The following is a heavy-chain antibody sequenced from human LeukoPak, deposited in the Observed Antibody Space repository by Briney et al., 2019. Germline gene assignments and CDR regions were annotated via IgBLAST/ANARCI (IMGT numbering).Heavy chain of an antibody. D-gene: IGHD2-2*01. Sequence: GGSLRLSCSVSGFSVTSTHMSWVRQAPGKGLQWVSVIYGGSSTYYVDSVKGRFTISRDNAKNSLYLQMNSLRAEDTAVYYCAVLTYQLLDYYFDYWGQGTLVTVSS. CDR2: IYGGSST. V-gene: IGHV3-53*01. J-gene: IGHJ4*02. CDR3: AVLTYQLLDYYFDY. CDR1: GFSVTSTH.